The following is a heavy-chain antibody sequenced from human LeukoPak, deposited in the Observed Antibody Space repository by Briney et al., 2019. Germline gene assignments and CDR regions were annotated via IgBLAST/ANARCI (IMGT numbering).Heavy chain of an antibody. CDR2: ISSSSNTI. D-gene: IGHD2-2*01. CDR3: APGYCTSTSCSHYFEH. J-gene: IGHJ4*02. CDR1: GFTFNSYS. V-gene: IGHV3-48*01. Sequence: GSLRLSCAASGFTFNSYSMNWVRQAPGKGLEWVSYISSSSNTIYYADSVKGRFTISRDNAKNSLYLQLNSLRAEDTAVYYCAPGYCTSTSCSHYFEHWGQGTLVTVSS.